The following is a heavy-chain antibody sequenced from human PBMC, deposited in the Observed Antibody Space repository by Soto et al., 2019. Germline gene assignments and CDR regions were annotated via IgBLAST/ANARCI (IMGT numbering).Heavy chain of an antibody. D-gene: IGHD5-12*01. CDR2: MSSGGYTI. CDR1: GFTFSDYY. Sequence: QVQLVESGGGLVKPGGSLRLSCAASGFTFSDYYMSWIRQAPGKGLEWVSYMSSGGYTIYYADSVKGRFTISRDNARNSVYLQMNSLRAEATAVYYCARWRSAVATIPFDYWGQGTLVTVSS. CDR3: ARWRSAVATIPFDY. J-gene: IGHJ4*02. V-gene: IGHV3-11*01.